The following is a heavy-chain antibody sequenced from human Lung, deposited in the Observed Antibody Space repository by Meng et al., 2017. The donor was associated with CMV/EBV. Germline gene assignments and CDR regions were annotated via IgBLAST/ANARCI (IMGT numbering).Heavy chain of an antibody. CDR3: AAYISGHPY. J-gene: IGHJ4*02. CDR2: HRKNGDTYIT. Sequence: LSCAVSGFTIGDHWMDWVRQAPGKGLEWVGRHRKNGDTYITEYAVSVKDRVVISTDDSKNSLDLQMSSLKTEDTAVYFCAAYISGHPYWGQGTLVTVSS. CDR1: GFTIGDHW. V-gene: IGHV3-72*01. D-gene: IGHD2-2*02.